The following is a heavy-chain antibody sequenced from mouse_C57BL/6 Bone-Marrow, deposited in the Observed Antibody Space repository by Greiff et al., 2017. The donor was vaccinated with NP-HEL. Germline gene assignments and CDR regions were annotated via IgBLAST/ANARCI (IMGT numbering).Heavy chain of an antibody. Sequence: QVQLQQPGAELVRPGSSVKLSCKASGYTFTSYWMDWVKQRPGQGLEWIGNIYPSDSEPHYNQKFKDKATLTVDKSSSTAYMQLSSLTSEDSAVYYCARGFITTVEYYFDYWGQGTTLTVSS. CDR2: IYPSDSEP. J-gene: IGHJ2*01. CDR1: GYTFTSYW. V-gene: IGHV1-61*01. CDR3: ARGFITTVEYYFDY. D-gene: IGHD1-1*01.